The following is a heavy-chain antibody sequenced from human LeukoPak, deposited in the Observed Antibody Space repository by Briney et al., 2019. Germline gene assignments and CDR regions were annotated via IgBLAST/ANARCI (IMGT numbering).Heavy chain of an antibody. CDR1: GFTFSSSW. V-gene: IGHV3-7*01. CDR3: ATGHGRS. CDR2: IKDDGSRT. D-gene: IGHD1-1*01. J-gene: IGHJ5*02. Sequence: GGSLRLSCAASGFTFSSSWMTWVRQTPGRGLECVATIKDDGSRTYYVDSVKGRFTISRDNAKNSLYLQMNSPRAEDTAVFYCATGHGRSWGQGTLVTVSS.